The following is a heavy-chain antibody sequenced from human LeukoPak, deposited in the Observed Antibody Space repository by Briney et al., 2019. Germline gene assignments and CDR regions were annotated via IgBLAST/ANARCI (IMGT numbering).Heavy chain of an antibody. CDR3: ARETIPAYDSSGYFDY. CDR1: GFTFSSYS. CDR2: ISSSSSTI. D-gene: IGHD3-22*01. Sequence: GGSLRLSCAASGFTFSSYSMNWLRQAPGKGLEWVSYISSSSSTIYYADSVKGRFTISRDNAKNSVYLQMNSLRAEDTALYYCARETIPAYDSSGYFDYWGQGTLVTVSS. V-gene: IGHV3-48*04. J-gene: IGHJ4*02.